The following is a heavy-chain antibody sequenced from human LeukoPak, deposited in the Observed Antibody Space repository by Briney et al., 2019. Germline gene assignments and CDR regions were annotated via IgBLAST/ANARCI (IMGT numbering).Heavy chain of an antibody. D-gene: IGHD3-3*01. CDR3: ARGLRRGWLLFWHQPLDY. CDR2: INPNSGGT. J-gene: IGHJ4*02. Sequence: GASVKVSCKASGYTFTGYYMHWVRQAPGQGLEWMGWINPNSGGTNYAQKFQGRVTMTRDTSISTAYMELSRLRSDDTAVYYCARGLRRGWLLFWHQPLDYWGQGTLVTVSS. CDR1: GYTFTGYY. V-gene: IGHV1-2*02.